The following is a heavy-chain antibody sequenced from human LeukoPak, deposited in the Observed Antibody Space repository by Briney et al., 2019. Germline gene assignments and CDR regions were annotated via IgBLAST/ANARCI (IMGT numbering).Heavy chain of an antibody. CDR1: GFTFTTYG. CDR3: AKNGEPHYYMDV. Sequence: GGSLRLSCAASGFTFTTYGMIWVRQAPGKGLEWVLGISGSGSNTYYADSTKGRFTSSRDYSKRTVYLQMNSLRAEDTAVYYCAKNGEPHYYMDVLGKGTTVTVSS. D-gene: IGHD1-14*01. V-gene: IGHV3-23*01. CDR2: ISGSGSNT. J-gene: IGHJ6*03.